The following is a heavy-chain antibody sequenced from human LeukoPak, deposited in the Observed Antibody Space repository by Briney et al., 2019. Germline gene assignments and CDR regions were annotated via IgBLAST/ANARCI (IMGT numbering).Heavy chain of an antibody. J-gene: IGHJ5*02. Sequence: SETLSLTCTVSGGPISSYYWSWIRQPPGKGLEWIGYIHSGSTNYNPSLQSRVTISVDMSKNQFSLKLSSVTAADTAVYYCARGGQWLVGWFDPWGQGTLVTVSS. CDR1: GGPISSYY. V-gene: IGHV4-59*01. CDR2: IHSGST. D-gene: IGHD6-19*01. CDR3: ARGGQWLVGWFDP.